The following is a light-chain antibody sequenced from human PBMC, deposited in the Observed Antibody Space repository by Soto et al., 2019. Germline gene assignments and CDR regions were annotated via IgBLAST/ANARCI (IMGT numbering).Light chain of an antibody. Sequence: DLQMTQSPSTLSASVGDRVTITCRASQGISRWLAWYQQKPGKAPMLLIYDASTLESGVPSRFSGSGSGTEFTLSISSLQPDDFATFYCQQYYSFPGTFGQGTKVEIK. CDR2: DAS. CDR1: QGISRW. J-gene: IGKJ1*01. CDR3: QQYYSFPGT. V-gene: IGKV1-5*01.